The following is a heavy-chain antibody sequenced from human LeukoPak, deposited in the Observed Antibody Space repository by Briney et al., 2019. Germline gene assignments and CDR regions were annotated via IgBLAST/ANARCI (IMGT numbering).Heavy chain of an antibody. Sequence: ASVKVSCKVSGYTLTKVSMHWLRQAPGKGLEWMGGFDPEDGETIYAQKFQGRITMTEDTSPDTAYMELNSLRSEDTAVYYCATSRLPRAFFDFRGQGTLVTVSS. D-gene: IGHD2-15*01. CDR1: GYTLTKVS. V-gene: IGHV1-24*01. J-gene: IGHJ4*02. CDR2: FDPEDGET. CDR3: ATSRLPRAFFDF.